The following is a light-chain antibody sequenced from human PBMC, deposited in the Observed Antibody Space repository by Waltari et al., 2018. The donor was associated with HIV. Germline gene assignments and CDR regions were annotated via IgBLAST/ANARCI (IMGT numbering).Light chain of an antibody. CDR3: QQRSDWPRLT. CDR2: DAS. V-gene: IGKV3-11*01. Sequence: EIVFTQSPATPSLPLGSRATPSCRASQSVSSFLAWFQQKPGQAPRLLISDASTSATGIPARFSGSGSGTDFTLTISSLEPEDFAVYYCQQRSDWPRLTFGGGTKVEIK. CDR1: QSVSSF. J-gene: IGKJ4*01.